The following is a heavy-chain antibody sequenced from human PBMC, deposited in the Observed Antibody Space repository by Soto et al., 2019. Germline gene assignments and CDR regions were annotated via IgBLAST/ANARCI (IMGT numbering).Heavy chain of an antibody. Sequence: GGSLKLSCAASGFTFSSYAMSWVGQAPGKGLEWVSAISGSGGSTYYADSVKGRFTISRDNSKNTLYLQMNSLRAEDTAVYYCAKDLGQQLVLAFDIWGQGTMVTLSS. CDR1: GFTFSSYA. CDR3: AKDLGQQLVLAFDI. J-gene: IGHJ3*02. V-gene: IGHV3-23*01. D-gene: IGHD6-13*01. CDR2: ISGSGGST.